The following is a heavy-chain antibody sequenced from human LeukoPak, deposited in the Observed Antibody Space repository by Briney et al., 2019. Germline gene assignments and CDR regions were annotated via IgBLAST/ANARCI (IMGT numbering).Heavy chain of an antibody. CDR3: ARAVRNQLLSEY. D-gene: IGHD2-2*01. V-gene: IGHV1-8*01. Sequence: ASVKVSCKTSGYTLSSYDVTWVRQAPGQGLEYMGWMNPNSGNTGCAQKFRGRITMTSDASITSAYMELSSLTSEDTAVYYCARAVRNQLLSEYWGQGTLITVSS. CDR2: MNPNSGNT. CDR1: GYTLSSYD. J-gene: IGHJ4*02.